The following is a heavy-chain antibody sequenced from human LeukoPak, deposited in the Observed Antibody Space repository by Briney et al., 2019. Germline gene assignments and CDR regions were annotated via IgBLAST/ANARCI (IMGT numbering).Heavy chain of an antibody. CDR3: ARQKLDSSGYYYETGGWFDP. V-gene: IGHV3-11*01. Sequence: PGGSLRLSCAASGFTFSDYYMSWIRQAPGKGLEWVSYISSSGSTIYYADSVKGRFTISRDNAKNSLYLQMNSLRAEDTAVYYCARQKLDSSGYYYETGGWFDPWGQGTLVTVSS. CDR1: GFTFSDYY. D-gene: IGHD3-22*01. CDR2: ISSSGSTI. J-gene: IGHJ5*02.